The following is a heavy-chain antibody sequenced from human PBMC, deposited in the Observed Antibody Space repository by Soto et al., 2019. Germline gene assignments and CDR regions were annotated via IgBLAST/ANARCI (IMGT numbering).Heavy chain of an antibody. CDR3: ARDGGY. V-gene: IGHV4-59*01. Sequence: SETLSLTCTVSGGSISSYYWSWIRQPPGKGLEWIGYIYYSGSTNYNPSLKSRVTISVDTSKNQFSLKLSSVTAADTAVYYCARDGGYWGQGTLVTAPQ. CDR1: GGSISSYY. J-gene: IGHJ4*02. CDR2: IYYSGST.